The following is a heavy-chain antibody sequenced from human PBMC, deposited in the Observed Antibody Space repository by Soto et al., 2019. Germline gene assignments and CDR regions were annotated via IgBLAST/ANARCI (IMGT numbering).Heavy chain of an antibody. CDR2: ARKAPNSDTT. Sequence: ELQLVESGGDLVQPGGSLRLSCVASGYTFGDHYMDWVRQAPGKGLEWVGRARKAPNSDTTEYAASVKGRFTISMSDSKDSRYLEMTSLRTDDTAVYYCARRRYGMDIWGQGTKVTVSS. J-gene: IGHJ6*02. CDR1: GYTFGDHY. V-gene: IGHV3-72*01. CDR3: ARRRYGMDI.